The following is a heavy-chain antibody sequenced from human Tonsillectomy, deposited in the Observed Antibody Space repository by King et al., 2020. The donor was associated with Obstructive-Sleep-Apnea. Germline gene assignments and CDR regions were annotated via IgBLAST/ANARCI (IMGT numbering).Heavy chain of an antibody. Sequence: VQLVESGGGVVQPGRSLRLSCAASGFTFSSYAMHWVRQAPGKGLEWVAVISYDGSNKYYADSVKGRFTISRDNSKNTLYLQMNSLRAEDTAVYYCARYYGDYDDYYYGMDVWGQGTTVTVSS. V-gene: IGHV3-30-3*01. CDR2: ISYDGSNK. D-gene: IGHD4-17*01. CDR3: ARYYGDYDDYYYGMDV. CDR1: GFTFSSYA. J-gene: IGHJ6*02.